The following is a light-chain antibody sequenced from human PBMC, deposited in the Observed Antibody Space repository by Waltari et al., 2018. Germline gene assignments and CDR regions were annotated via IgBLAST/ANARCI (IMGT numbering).Light chain of an antibody. CDR3: GSYTTRATHV. J-gene: IGLJ1*01. CDR2: DVN. CDR1: RSDVGGDNY. Sequence: QSALTQPASVPGSPGQPITISCTGTRSDVGGDNYVPWSQQHPATPPKPIIFDVNRRPSGVSHRFSGSKSGNTASLTISGLQAEDEADYYCGSYTTRATHVFGIGTKVTVL. V-gene: IGLV2-14*03.